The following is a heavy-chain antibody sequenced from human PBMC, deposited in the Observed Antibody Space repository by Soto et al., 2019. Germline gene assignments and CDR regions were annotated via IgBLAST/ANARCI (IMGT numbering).Heavy chain of an antibody. J-gene: IGHJ4*02. CDR3: TLRSGDYGDYFDY. D-gene: IGHD4-17*01. Sequence: EVQLVESGGGLVQPGGSLKLSCAASGFTFSGSAMHWVRQASGKGLEWVGRIRSKANSYATAYAASVKGRFTISRDDSKNTAYLQMNSLKSEDTAVYYCTLRSGDYGDYFDYWGQGTLVTVSS. V-gene: IGHV3-73*01. CDR1: GFTFSGSA. CDR2: IRSKANSYAT.